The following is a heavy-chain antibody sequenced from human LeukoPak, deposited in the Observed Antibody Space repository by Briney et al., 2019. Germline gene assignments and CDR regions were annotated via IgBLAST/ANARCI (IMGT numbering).Heavy chain of an antibody. J-gene: IGHJ5*02. CDR2: IYPGDSDT. D-gene: IGHD3-10*01. V-gene: IGHV5-51*01. Sequence: GESLQISCKGSGYSFTSYWIGWVRQLPGKGLEWMGTIYPGDSDTRYSPSFQDQVTISADKSISTAYLQWSSLKASDTAMYYCARHRAIGVRGVPWVGPNWFDPWGQGTLVTVSS. CDR3: ARHRAIGVRGVPWVGPNWFDP. CDR1: GYSFTSYW.